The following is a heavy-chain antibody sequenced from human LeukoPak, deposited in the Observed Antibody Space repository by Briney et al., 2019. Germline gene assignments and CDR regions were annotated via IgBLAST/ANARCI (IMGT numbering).Heavy chain of an antibody. D-gene: IGHD5-12*01. Sequence: ASVKVSCKASGYTFTSYGISWVRQAPGQGLEWMGWTSAYNGNTNYAQKLQGRVTMTTDTSTSTAYMELRSLRSDDTAVYYCARDQPMATIPEYYYYGMDVWGQGTTVTVSS. CDR1: GYTFTSYG. V-gene: IGHV1-18*01. CDR2: TSAYNGNT. CDR3: ARDQPMATIPEYYYYGMDV. J-gene: IGHJ6*02.